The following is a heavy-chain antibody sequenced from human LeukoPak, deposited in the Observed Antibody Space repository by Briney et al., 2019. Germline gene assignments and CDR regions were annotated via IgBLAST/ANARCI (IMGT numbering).Heavy chain of an antibody. CDR2: IYYSGST. CDR1: GGSISSYY. V-gene: IGHV4-59*01. D-gene: IGHD6-19*01. J-gene: IGHJ2*01. Sequence: PSETLSLTCTVSGGSISSYYWSWIRQPPGKGLEWIGYIYYSGSTNYNPSLKSRVTMSVDTSKNQFSLKLSSVTAADTAVYYCARDRGSGWYDGYFDLWGRGTLVTVSS. CDR3: ARDRGSGWYDGYFDL.